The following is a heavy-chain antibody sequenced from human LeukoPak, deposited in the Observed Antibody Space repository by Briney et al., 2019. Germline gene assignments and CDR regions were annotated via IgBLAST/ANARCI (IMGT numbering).Heavy chain of an antibody. D-gene: IGHD2-2*01. CDR1: GFTFSSYG. J-gene: IGHJ4*02. Sequence: GGSLRLSCAASGFTFSSYGMHWVRQAPGKGLERVAFIRYDGSNKYYPDSVKGRFTISRDNSENTLYLKMNSLRTEDTAVYYCAKVGIVVVPADRFDYWGQGTLVTVSS. CDR3: AKVGIVVVPADRFDY. V-gene: IGHV3-30*02. CDR2: IRYDGSNK.